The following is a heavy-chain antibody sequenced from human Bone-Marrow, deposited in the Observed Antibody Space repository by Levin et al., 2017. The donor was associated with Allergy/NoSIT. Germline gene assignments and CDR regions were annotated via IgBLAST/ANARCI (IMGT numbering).Heavy chain of an antibody. J-gene: IGHJ5*02. CDR1: GFTFKTAW. CDR3: SPDPDDYGKHGSGFDP. V-gene: IGHV3-15*01. Sequence: GESLKISCVASGFTFKTAWMSWVRQAPGKGLEWVGRIKSHTDGGTTDYAAPVKGRFTISRDDSRDTLYLQMNSLQTDDTAVYYCSPDPDDYGKHGSGFDPRGQGNLVPGSS. D-gene: IGHD4-17*01. CDR2: IKSHTDGGTT.